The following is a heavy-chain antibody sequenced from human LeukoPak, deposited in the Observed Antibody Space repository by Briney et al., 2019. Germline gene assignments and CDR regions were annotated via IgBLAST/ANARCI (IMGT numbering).Heavy chain of an antibody. CDR3: ARVGAVPDAFDI. J-gene: IGHJ3*02. V-gene: IGHV3-21*04. D-gene: IGHD3-10*01. CDR2: ISSSSSYI. CDR1: GFTFSSYS. Sequence: PGGSLRLSCAASGFTFSSYSMNWVRQAPGKGLEWVSSISSSSSYIYYADSVKGRFTISRDNSKNTLYLQMNSLRAEDTAVYYCARVGAVPDAFDIWGQGTMVTVSS.